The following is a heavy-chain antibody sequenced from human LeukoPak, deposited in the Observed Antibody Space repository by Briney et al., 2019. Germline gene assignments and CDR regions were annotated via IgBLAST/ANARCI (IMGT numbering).Heavy chain of an antibody. CDR2: ISYDGSNK. V-gene: IGHV3-30-3*01. J-gene: IGHJ6*02. D-gene: IGHD2-15*01. CDR1: GFTFSSYA. CDR3: ASDQGGGGNYGMDV. Sequence: GGSLRLSCAASGFTFSSYAMHWVRQAPGKGLEWVAVISYDGSNKYYADSVKGRFTISRDNSKNTLYLQMNSLRAEDTAVYYCASDQGGGGNYGMDVWGQGTTVTVSS.